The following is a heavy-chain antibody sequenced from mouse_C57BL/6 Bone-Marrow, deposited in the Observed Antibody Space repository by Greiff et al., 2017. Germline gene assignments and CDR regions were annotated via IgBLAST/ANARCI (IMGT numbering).Heavy chain of an antibody. CDR3: TSGLYYGSS. J-gene: IGHJ3*01. D-gene: IGHD1-1*01. V-gene: IGHV1-15*01. CDR2: IDPETGGT. Sequence: QVQLKESGAELVRPGASVTLSCKASGYTFTDYEMHWVKQTPVHGLEWIGAIDPETGGTAYNQKFKGKAILTADKSSSTAYMELRSLTSEDSAVYYCTSGLYYGSSWGQGTLVTVSA. CDR1: GYTFTDYE.